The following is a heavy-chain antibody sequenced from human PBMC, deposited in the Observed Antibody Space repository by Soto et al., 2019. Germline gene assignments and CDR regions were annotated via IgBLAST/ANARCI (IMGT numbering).Heavy chain of an antibody. J-gene: IGHJ4*02. CDR2: ISDYGTRK. CDR1: GFTFTSHA. V-gene: IGHV3-30-3*01. D-gene: IGHD1-1*01. Sequence: QVHLVESGGDVVQPGRSLRLSCAASGFTFTSHAMHWVRQTPGEGLEWVAIISDYGTRKFYADSVQGRFSISRDNATNTLYHQMNSLTIEDTGIFYCARDIGVGGTSGIPDYWGQATLVTVSS. CDR3: ARDIGVGGTSGIPDY.